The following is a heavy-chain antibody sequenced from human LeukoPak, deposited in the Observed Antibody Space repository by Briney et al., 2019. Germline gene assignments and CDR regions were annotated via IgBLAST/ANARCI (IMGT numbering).Heavy chain of an antibody. V-gene: IGHV3-7*01. CDR2: IKQDGSEK. D-gene: IGHD3-10*01. J-gene: IGHJ6*02. CDR1: GFTFSSYW. Sequence: GGSLRLSCAASGFTFSSYWMSWVRQAPGKGLEWVANIKQDGSEKYYVDSVKGRFTISRDNAKNSLYLQMNSLRAEDTAVYYCARDQAPYYYGSGSYYLYYYYGMDVWGQGTTVTVSS. CDR3: ARDQAPYYYGSGSYYLYYYYGMDV.